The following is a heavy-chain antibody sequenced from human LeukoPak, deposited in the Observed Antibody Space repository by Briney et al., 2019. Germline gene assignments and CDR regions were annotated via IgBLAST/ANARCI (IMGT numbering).Heavy chain of an antibody. CDR1: GGSVSGSNYY. CDR3: ARVSVAGTGPDY. D-gene: IGHD6-13*01. CDR2: FSYNVHS. V-gene: IGHV4-61*01. Sequence: SETLSLTCTVSGGSVSGSNYYWSWIRQPPGKGLEWVGFFSYNVHSDYNPSLKSRVTISVDTSKNQFSLRLSSVTAADTAIYYCARVSVAGTGPDYWGQGTQVTVSS. J-gene: IGHJ4*02.